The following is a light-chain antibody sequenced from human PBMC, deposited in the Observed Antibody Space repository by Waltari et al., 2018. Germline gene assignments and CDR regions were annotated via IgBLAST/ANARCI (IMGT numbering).Light chain of an antibody. CDR3: CTYAGSSTLVV. V-gene: IGLV2-23*01. Sequence: QSALTQPASVSGSPGQSITIPCTGTSSDVGSYNLVSWYQQHPGKAHKLMIYEGSKRPSGVSNRFSGSKSGNTASLTISGLQAEDEADYYCCTYAGSSTLVVFGGGTKLTVL. CDR1: SSDVGSYNL. CDR2: EGS. J-gene: IGLJ2*01.